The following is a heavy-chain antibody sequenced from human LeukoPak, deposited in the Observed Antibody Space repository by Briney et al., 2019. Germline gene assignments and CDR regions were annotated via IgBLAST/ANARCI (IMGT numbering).Heavy chain of an antibody. CDR3: ARDAYYYDSSGYSGDFDY. J-gene: IGHJ4*02. Sequence: GRSLRLSCAASGFTFDDYAMHWVRQAPGKGLEWVSGISWNSGSIGYADSVKGRFTISRDNAKNSLYLQMNSLRAEDTAVYYCARDAYYYDSSGYSGDFDYWGQGTLVTVSS. D-gene: IGHD3-22*01. CDR2: ISWNSGSI. CDR1: GFTFDDYA. V-gene: IGHV3-9*01.